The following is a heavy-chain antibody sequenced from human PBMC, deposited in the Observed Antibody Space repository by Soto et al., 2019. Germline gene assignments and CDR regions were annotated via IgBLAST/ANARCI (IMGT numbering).Heavy chain of an antibody. D-gene: IGHD1-1*01. V-gene: IGHV1-3*01. Sequence: QVHLVQSGAEVKKPGASVKVSCEASGYTFNKYGIHWVRQAPGQRLEWMGWINAGNGETKYSQKFQGRVTITRETSASTIYMELSSLRSEDTSVYYCARDSERVQVPSTGWFDPWGQGTVVTVSS. CDR2: INAGNGET. J-gene: IGHJ5*02. CDR3: ARDSERVQVPSTGWFDP. CDR1: GYTFNKYG.